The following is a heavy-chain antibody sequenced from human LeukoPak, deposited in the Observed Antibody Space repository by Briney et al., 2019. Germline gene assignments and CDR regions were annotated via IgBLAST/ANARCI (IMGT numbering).Heavy chain of an antibody. Sequence: GGSLRLSCAASGFTFSSYWMHWVRQAPGKGLVWVSRINSDGSSTSYADSVKGRFTISRDNAKNTLYLQMNSLRAEDTAVYYCARNDPTPYYYYGMDVWGKGTTVTVSS. V-gene: IGHV3-74*01. J-gene: IGHJ6*04. CDR1: GFTFSSYW. D-gene: IGHD1-1*01. CDR2: INSDGSST. CDR3: ARNDPTPYYYYGMDV.